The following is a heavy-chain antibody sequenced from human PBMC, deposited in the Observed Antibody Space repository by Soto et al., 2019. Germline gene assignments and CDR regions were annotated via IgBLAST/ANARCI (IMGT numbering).Heavy chain of an antibody. CDR2: IIPIFGTA. Sequence: QVQLVQSGAEVKKPGSSVKVSCKASGGTFSSYAISWVRQAPGQGLEWMGGIIPIFGTANYAQKFQGRVTITADESTSTAYMELSSLKSEDTAVYYCAIGRAGMATILDAFDIWGQGTMVTVSS. CDR3: AIGRAGMATILDAFDI. J-gene: IGHJ3*02. V-gene: IGHV1-69*01. CDR1: GGTFSSYA. D-gene: IGHD5-12*01.